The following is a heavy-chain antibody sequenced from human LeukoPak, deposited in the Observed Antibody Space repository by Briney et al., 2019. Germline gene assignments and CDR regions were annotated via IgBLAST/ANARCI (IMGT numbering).Heavy chain of an antibody. CDR2: IYYSGST. CDR1: SGSISSSNYY. D-gene: IGHD3-22*01. J-gene: IGHJ3*02. CDR3: AREYYYDSSGYYPPHAFDI. V-gene: IGHV4-39*07. Sequence: PSETLSLTCTVSSGSISSSNYYWGWIRQPPGKGLEWIGSIYYSGSTNYNPSLKSRVTISVDTSKKQFSLKLSSVTAADTAVYYCAREYYYDSSGYYPPHAFDIWGQGTMVTVSS.